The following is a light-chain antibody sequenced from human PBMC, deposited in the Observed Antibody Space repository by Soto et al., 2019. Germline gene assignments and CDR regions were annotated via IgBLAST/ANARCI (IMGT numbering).Light chain of an antibody. V-gene: IGKV1-8*01. J-gene: IGKJ1*01. CDR2: AAS. CDR1: QGISSY. CDR3: QQYYSYPPT. Sequence: AIRMTQSPSSLSASTGDRVTITCRASQGISSYLAWYQQKPGKAPKLLIYAASTLQSGVPSRFSGSGSGTDFTLTISCLQPEDFATYYCQQYYSYPPTFGKGTKVDIK.